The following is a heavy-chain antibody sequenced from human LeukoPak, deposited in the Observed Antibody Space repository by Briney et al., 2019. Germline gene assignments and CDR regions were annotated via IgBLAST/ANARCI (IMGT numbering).Heavy chain of an antibody. CDR1: GYTFSSYA. D-gene: IGHD3-3*01. Sequence: GGSLRLSCAASGYTFSSYAMSWVRQAPGKGLEWVSAINGSGGSTYYADSVKGRFTISRDNSKNTLYLQMNSLRAGDTAVYYCAKDLNFWSGYYDGFDYWGQGTLVTVSS. V-gene: IGHV3-23*01. CDR3: AKDLNFWSGYYDGFDY. J-gene: IGHJ4*02. CDR2: INGSGGST.